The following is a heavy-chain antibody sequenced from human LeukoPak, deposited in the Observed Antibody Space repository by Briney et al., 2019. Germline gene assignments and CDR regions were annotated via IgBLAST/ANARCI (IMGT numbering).Heavy chain of an antibody. V-gene: IGHV1-24*01. CDR1: GYSLTELS. CDR3: ATDTHAVSTGSFDY. CDR2: FDPKNGET. J-gene: IGHJ4*02. D-gene: IGHD1-1*01. Sequence: ASVKVSCKLSGYSLTELSMHWVRLAPRKGLEWMGGFDPKNGETIYEQSFQGRVTMTEDTSTDTAYMYLSSLTSEDTAVYYCATDTHAVSTGSFDYWGQGTRVTVSS.